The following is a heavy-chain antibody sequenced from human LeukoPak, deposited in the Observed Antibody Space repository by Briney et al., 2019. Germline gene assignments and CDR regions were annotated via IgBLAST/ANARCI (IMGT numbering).Heavy chain of an antibody. CDR1: GFTFSSYG. CDR3: AKRPSGYDLARYFDS. V-gene: IGHV3-30*02. D-gene: IGHD5-12*01. Sequence: PGGSLRLSCAASGFTFSSYGMHWARQAPGKGLEWVAFIRYDGSNKYYADSVKGRFTISRDNSKNTLYLQMNSLRAEDTAVYYCAKRPSGYDLARYFDSWGQGTLVTVSS. J-gene: IGHJ4*02. CDR2: IRYDGSNK.